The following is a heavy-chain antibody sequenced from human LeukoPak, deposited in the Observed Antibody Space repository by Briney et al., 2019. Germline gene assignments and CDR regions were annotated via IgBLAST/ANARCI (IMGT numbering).Heavy chain of an antibody. D-gene: IGHD3-10*01. Sequence: ASVKVSCKASGYTFTSYGISWVRQAPGQGLEWMGWISAYNGNTNYAQKLQGRVTLTTDTSTSTAYMELRSLRSDDTAVYYCAVLLWFGELSDPTNWFDPWGQGTLVTVSS. CDR1: GYTFTSYG. CDR2: ISAYNGNT. V-gene: IGHV1-18*01. CDR3: AVLLWFGELSDPTNWFDP. J-gene: IGHJ5*02.